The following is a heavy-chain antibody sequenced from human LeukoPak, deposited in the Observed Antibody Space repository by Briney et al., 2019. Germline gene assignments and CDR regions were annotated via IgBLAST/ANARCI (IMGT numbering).Heavy chain of an antibody. CDR3: ARASDPRYYYYGMDV. CDR1: GGSISNYY. V-gene: IGHV4-59*01. D-gene: IGHD6-6*01. CDR2: IYYSGST. J-gene: IGHJ6*02. Sequence: PETLSLTCTVSGGSISNYYWSWIRQPPGKGLEWIGYIYYSGSTDYNPSLQSRVTISVDTSKNQFSLKLSSVTAADTAVYYCARASDPRYYYYGMDVWGQGTTVTVSS.